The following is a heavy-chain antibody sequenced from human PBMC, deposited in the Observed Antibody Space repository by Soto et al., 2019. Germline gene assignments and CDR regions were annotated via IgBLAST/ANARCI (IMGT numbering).Heavy chain of an antibody. V-gene: IGHV4-59*08. CDR2: FDYSGST. Sequence: QVQLQESGPGLVKPSETLSLTCTVSDDSISGYYWSWIRQPPGKGLEWLGYFDYSGSTNYNPARKSRVTTAVDTSKNQFSLKLSSVTAADAAVYYGARQKGSSGLGWFDPWGQGILVTVSS. CDR3: ARQKGSSGLGWFDP. J-gene: IGHJ5*02. D-gene: IGHD6-6*01. CDR1: DDSISGYY.